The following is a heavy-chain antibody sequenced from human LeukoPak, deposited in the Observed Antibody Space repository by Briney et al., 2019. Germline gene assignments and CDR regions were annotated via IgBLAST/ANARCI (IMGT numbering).Heavy chain of an antibody. CDR1: GFTFSSHP. V-gene: IGHV3-21*05. Sequence: GGSLRLSCAASGFTFSSHPMNWVRQAPGKGLEWVSYIIRSTTDIRYAESVRGRFTIFRDNAENSLFLQMNSLRDEDTAVYYCVKGRTGYNPDAFDMWGRGTMVTVSS. CDR2: IIRSTTDI. D-gene: IGHD5-24*01. CDR3: VKGRTGYNPDAFDM. J-gene: IGHJ3*02.